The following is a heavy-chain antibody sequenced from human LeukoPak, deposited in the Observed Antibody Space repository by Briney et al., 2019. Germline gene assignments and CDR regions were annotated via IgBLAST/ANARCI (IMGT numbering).Heavy chain of an antibody. J-gene: IGHJ4*02. CDR3: AKDAWYYYGSGSYRYPRNFDY. Sequence: PGGSLRLSYAASGFTFSSYGMHWVRQAPGKGLEWVAFIRYDGTNKYYADSVKGRFAISRDNSKNTLYLQMNSLRAEDTAVYYCAKDAWYYYGSGSYRYPRNFDYWGQGTLVTVSS. V-gene: IGHV3-30*02. CDR1: GFTFSSYG. D-gene: IGHD3-10*01. CDR2: IRYDGTNK.